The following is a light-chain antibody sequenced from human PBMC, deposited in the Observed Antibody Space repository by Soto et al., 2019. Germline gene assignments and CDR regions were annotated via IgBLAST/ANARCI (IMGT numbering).Light chain of an antibody. J-gene: IGKJ1*01. CDR2: GAS. CDR1: QSVRPG. CDR3: QQYNNWPWT. Sequence: EMMITQSPSTLSVSPGEGATLSCRASQSVRPGLAWYQQKPGQAPRLLFYGASIRATGVPARFSGSGSGTEFTLTITSLQSEDFAVYSCQQYNNWPWTFGQGTKVDIK. V-gene: IGKV3-15*01.